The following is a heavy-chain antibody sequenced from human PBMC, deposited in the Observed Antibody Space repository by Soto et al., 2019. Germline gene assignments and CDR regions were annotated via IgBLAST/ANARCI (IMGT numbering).Heavy chain of an antibody. Sequence: EVQLLESGGGLVQPGGSLRLSCAASGFTFSNYAMGWVRQAPGKGLEWVSSISGGSTYYADSVKGRFTISRDNSKNTLALQMNSLRAEDTAIYYCAKGSGQNHYYYGMDVWGQGTTVTVSS. CDR3: AKGSGQNHYYYGMDV. CDR2: ISGGST. J-gene: IGHJ6*02. CDR1: GFTFSNYA. V-gene: IGHV3-23*01. D-gene: IGHD3-3*01.